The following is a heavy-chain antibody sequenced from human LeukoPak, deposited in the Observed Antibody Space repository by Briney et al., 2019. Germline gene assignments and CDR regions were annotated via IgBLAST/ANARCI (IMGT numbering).Heavy chain of an antibody. CDR1: GFTFSSYA. CDR2: VSSTGGNT. D-gene: IGHD6-19*01. Sequence: GGSLRLSCAASGFTFSSYAMSWVRQVPGKGLEWVSTVSSTGGNTYYADSVKGRFSISRDNSMNTLDLQMNSLRAEDTAVYYCARVTKEGIAVAPDYWGQGTLVTVSS. J-gene: IGHJ4*02. CDR3: ARVTKEGIAVAPDY. V-gene: IGHV3-23*01.